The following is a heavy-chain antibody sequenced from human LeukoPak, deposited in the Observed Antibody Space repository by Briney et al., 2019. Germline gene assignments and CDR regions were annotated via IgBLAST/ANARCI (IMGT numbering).Heavy chain of an antibody. V-gene: IGHV1-18*01. D-gene: IGHD6-13*01. CDR2: ISDYNGNT. J-gene: IGHJ4*02. CDR3: ARDGWSYSSSWYAGGFDY. CDR1: GYTFTRYG. Sequence: ASVTVCFKSSGYTFTRYGISWVRQAPGQGLEWKGWISDYNGNTNYAQKLKGRVTMTTDTSTSTAYMELMCLRSDDSAVYYCARDGWSYSSSWYAGGFDYWGQGTLVTVSS.